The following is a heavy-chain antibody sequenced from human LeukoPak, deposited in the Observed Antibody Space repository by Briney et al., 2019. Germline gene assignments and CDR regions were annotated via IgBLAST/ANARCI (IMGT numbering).Heavy chain of an antibody. V-gene: IGHV4-4*07. J-gene: IGHJ4*02. CDR1: GGSISSYY. Sequence: SETLSLTCTLYGGSISSYYWSWIRQSAGKGLEWIGRIYSSGISYYNPSLESRATMSVDTSKNQFSLKLSSVTAAATAVYYCARGSSSANYWGQGSLVTVSS. CDR3: ARGSSSANY. CDR2: IYSSGIS. D-gene: IGHD6-19*01.